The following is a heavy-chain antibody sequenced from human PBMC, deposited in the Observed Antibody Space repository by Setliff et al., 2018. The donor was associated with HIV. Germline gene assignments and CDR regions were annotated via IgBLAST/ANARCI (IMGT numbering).Heavy chain of an antibody. CDR1: NTSVSGYY. CDR3: ARFEVTPVTTRDS. J-gene: IGHJ4*02. CDR2: INQSGGT. Sequence: SETLSLTCAVYNTSVSGYYWTWIRQSPGRGLEWIGEINQSGGTDYNPSLRSRVYMSLDTSKNQFSLKMKSVTAADSAVYYCARFEVTPVTTRDSWGQGTLVTVSS. V-gene: IGHV4-34*01. D-gene: IGHD4-17*01.